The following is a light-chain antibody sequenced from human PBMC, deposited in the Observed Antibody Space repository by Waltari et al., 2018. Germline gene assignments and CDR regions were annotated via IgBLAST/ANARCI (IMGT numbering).Light chain of an antibody. V-gene: IGKV3-11*01. CDR1: QSVSNF. CDR3: QQRGTWPPT. J-gene: IGKJ4*01. CDR2: DAS. Sequence: VLTQSPGILSLSPGDRATLSCRASQSVSNFLAWYQQKPGQTPRLLFYDASVRATGIPSRFSASGSGTDFALTISGLEPEDFAVYYCQQRGTWPPTFGGGT.